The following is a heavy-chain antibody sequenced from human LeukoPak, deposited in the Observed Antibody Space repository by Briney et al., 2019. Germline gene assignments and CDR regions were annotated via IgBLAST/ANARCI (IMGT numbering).Heavy chain of an antibody. CDR3: ARDTRLAPSYYFDY. V-gene: IGHV3-11*01. J-gene: IGHJ4*02. CDR2: ISSSGSTI. CDR1: RFTFSNYW. Sequence: GGSLRLSCVASRFTFSNYWMSWIRQAPGKGLEWVSYISSSGSTIYYADSVKGRFTISRDNAKNSLYLQMNSLRAEDTAVYYCARDTRLAPSYYFDYWGQGTLVTVSS. D-gene: IGHD6-6*01.